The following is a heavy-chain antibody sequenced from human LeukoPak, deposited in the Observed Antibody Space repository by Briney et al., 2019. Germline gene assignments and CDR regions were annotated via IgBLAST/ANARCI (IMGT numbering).Heavy chain of an antibody. J-gene: IGHJ3*02. Sequence: GGSLRLSCAASGFTFSSYWMSWVRQAPGKGLEWVANIKQDGSEKYYVDSVKGRFTISRDNAKNSLYLQMNSLRAEDTAVYYCARDEHDGSGSPAFDIWGQGTMVTVSS. CDR2: IKQDGSEK. V-gene: IGHV3-7*03. CDR3: ARDEHDGSGSPAFDI. CDR1: GFTFSSYW. D-gene: IGHD3-10*01.